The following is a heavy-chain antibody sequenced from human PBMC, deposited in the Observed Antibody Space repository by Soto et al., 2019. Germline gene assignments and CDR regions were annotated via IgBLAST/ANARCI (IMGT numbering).Heavy chain of an antibody. CDR2: IYSSGST. D-gene: IGHD2-2*01. CDR1: GGAISTYY. Sequence: SETLSLTCTVSGGAISTYYWTWILQTAGKGLEWIGRIYSSGSTKHNPALQSRVTMSLDTSNNQFSLRLTSVTAADTAVYYCARGQRFSDWFDPWGQGTLVTVS. J-gene: IGHJ5*02. V-gene: IGHV4-4*07. CDR3: ARGQRFSDWFDP.